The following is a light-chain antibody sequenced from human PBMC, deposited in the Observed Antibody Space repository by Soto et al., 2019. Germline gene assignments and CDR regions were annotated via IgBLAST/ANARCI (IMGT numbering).Light chain of an antibody. Sequence: IVLTQSPDTLSVSPAGRATLSFSASQIISNTLAWYQQKPGQAPRLLIHGASTRATGFPARFSGSGSGTDFTLTISSLQSEDFAVYYCQQYDNWPWTFGQGTKGDIK. CDR1: QIISNT. J-gene: IGKJ1*01. CDR2: GAS. V-gene: IGKV3-15*01. CDR3: QQYDNWPWT.